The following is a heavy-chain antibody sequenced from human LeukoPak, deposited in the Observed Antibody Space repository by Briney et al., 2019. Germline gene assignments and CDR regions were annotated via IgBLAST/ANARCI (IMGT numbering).Heavy chain of an antibody. J-gene: IGHJ4*02. Sequence: SETLSLTCSVSGGSISSSSYYWGWIRQPPGKGLEWIGSLYHSGSTFYNPSLKSRVTISVDTSKNQFSLKLSSVTAADTAVYYCARSLIAVTGPDYWGQGTLVTVSS. V-gene: IGHV4-39*01. CDR2: LYHSGST. D-gene: IGHD6-19*01. CDR1: GGSISSSSYY. CDR3: ARSLIAVTGPDY.